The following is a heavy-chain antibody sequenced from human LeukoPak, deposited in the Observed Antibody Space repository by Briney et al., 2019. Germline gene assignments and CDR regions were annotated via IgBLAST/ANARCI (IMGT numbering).Heavy chain of an antibody. CDR3: AREGDILTGYYSFDY. Sequence: PGGSLRLSCAASGFTFSSYWMHWVRQAPGKGLVWVSRIRTDGTITTYADSVKGRFSISRDNAKNTLYLQVNSLRVEDTAVYYCAREGDILTGYYSFDYWGQGTLVTVSS. D-gene: IGHD3-9*01. CDR2: IRTDGTIT. CDR1: GFTFSSYW. J-gene: IGHJ4*02. V-gene: IGHV3-74*01.